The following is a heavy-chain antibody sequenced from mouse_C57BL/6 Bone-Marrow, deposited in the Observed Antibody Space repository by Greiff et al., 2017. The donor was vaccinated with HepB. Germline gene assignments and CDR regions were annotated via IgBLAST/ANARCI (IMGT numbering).Heavy chain of an antibody. J-gene: IGHJ2*01. CDR3: ARVEDWDLDY. CDR1: GYTFTSYW. V-gene: IGHV1-7*01. D-gene: IGHD4-1*01. CDR2: INPSSGYT. Sequence: QVHVKQSGAELAKPGASVKLSCKASGYTFTSYWMHWVKQRPGQGLEWIGYINPSSGYTKYNQKFKDKATLTADKSSSTAYMQLSSLTYEDSAVYDCARVEDWDLDYWGQGTTLTVSS.